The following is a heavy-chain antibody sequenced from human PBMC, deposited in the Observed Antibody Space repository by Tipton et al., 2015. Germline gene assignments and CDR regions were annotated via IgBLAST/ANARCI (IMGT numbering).Heavy chain of an antibody. CDR2: INDSGST. D-gene: IGHD3-10*01. CDR3: ARAPGGDYVDY. CDR1: GGSFSGYY. Sequence: LRLSCAVYGGSFSGYYWSWIRQTPGEGLEWIGEINDSGSTNYNPSLKTRVTISGDTSKNQFSLELNSVTAADTAVYYCARAPGGDYVDYWGQGTLVTVSS. J-gene: IGHJ4*02. V-gene: IGHV4-34*01.